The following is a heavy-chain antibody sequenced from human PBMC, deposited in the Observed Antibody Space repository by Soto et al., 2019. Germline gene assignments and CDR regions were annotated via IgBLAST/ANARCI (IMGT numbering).Heavy chain of an antibody. CDR3: ARAGKSSSWYVLDY. J-gene: IGHJ4*02. CDR1: GGSISSYY. Sequence: SETLSLTCTVSGGSISSYYWSWIRQPPGKGLEWMGYIYYSRSTNYNPSLKSRVTISVDTSKNQSSLKLSSVTAADTAVYYCARAGKSSSWYVLDYWGQGTLVTVSS. D-gene: IGHD6-13*01. CDR2: IYYSRST. V-gene: IGHV4-59*01.